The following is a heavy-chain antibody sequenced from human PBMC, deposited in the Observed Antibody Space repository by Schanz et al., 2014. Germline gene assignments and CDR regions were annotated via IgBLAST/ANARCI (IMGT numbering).Heavy chain of an antibody. CDR3: AKHVRSLTGNDY. J-gene: IGHJ4*02. D-gene: IGHD3-9*01. Sequence: EVQLLESGGGFVQPGGSLRLSCVASGVTFSSYAMSWVRQASGKGLEWVSAISGSGGSTYDADSVKGRFTISKDNLKNTVYLQMNSLRAGDTAVYYCAKHVRSLTGNDYWGQGTLVTVSS. V-gene: IGHV3-23*01. CDR1: GVTFSSYA. CDR2: ISGSGGST.